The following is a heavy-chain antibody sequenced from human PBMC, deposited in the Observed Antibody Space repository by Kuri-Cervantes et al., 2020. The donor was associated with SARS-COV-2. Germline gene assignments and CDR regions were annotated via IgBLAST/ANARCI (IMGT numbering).Heavy chain of an antibody. D-gene: IGHD6-6*01. Sequence: SLKISCAASGFTLRGYALHWVRQAPGKGLEWVAVISHDGRKQYFADSVKGRFTISRDDSKSMLYLQMNSLSAEDTALYYCAREAPALRSSPFDNWGQGTLVTVSS. CDR3: AREAPALRSSPFDN. J-gene: IGHJ4*02. V-gene: IGHV3-30*04. CDR2: ISHDGRKQ. CDR1: GFTLRGYA.